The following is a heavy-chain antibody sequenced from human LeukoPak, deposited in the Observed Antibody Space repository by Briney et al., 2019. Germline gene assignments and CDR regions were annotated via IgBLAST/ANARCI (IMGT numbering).Heavy chain of an antibody. CDR1: GFTFSNSA. J-gene: IGHJ4*02. D-gene: IGHD4-23*01. CDR2: ISGSTDTT. V-gene: IGHV3-23*01. CDR3: VKDRWVDY. Sequence: GGSLRLSCAASGFTFSNSAMSWVRQAPGKWLEWVSSISGSTDTTYYADSVKGRFTISRDNSKNTLSLQMSSLRAEDTAVYYCVKDRWVDYWGQGTLVTVSS.